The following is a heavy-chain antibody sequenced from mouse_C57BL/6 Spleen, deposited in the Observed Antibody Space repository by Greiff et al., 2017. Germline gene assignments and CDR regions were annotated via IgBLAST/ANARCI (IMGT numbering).Heavy chain of an antibody. CDR2: IAPNSGGT. CDR3: AREGHYYGSSYVGAMDY. Sequence: VQLQQSGAELVKPGASVKLSCKASGYTFTSYWMHWVKQRPGRGLEWIGRIAPNSGGTKYNEKFKSKATLTVDKPSSTAYMQLSSLTSEDSAVYYCAREGHYYGSSYVGAMDYWGQGTSVTVSS. J-gene: IGHJ4*01. D-gene: IGHD1-1*01. CDR1: GYTFTSYW. V-gene: IGHV1-72*01.